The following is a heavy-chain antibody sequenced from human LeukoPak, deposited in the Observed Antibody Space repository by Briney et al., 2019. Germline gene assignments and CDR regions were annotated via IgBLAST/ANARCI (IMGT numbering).Heavy chain of an antibody. CDR3: ARDLVNSGIFDP. J-gene: IGHJ5*02. CDR1: GGSISSYY. D-gene: IGHD1-26*01. V-gene: IGHV4-34*01. CDR2: INHSGST. Sequence: SETLSLTCTVSGGSISSYYWSWIRQPPGKGLEWIGEINHSGSTNYNPSLKSRVTISVDTSKNQFSLKLSSVTAADTAVYYCARDLVNSGIFDPWGQGTLVTVSS.